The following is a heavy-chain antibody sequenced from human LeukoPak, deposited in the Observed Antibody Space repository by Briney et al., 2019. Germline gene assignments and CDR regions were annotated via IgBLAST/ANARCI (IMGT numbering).Heavy chain of an antibody. CDR2: IYHSGST. J-gene: IGHJ2*01. CDR1: GGSISSSNW. V-gene: IGHV4-4*02. CDR3: ARVRCSGGSCYWYFDL. D-gene: IGHD2-15*01. Sequence: SGTLSLTCAVSGGSISSSNWWSCFRQPPGKGLEWIGEIYHSGSTNYNPSLKSRVTISVDKSKNQFSLKLSSVTAAETAVYYCARVRCSGGSCYWYFDLWGRGTLVTVSS.